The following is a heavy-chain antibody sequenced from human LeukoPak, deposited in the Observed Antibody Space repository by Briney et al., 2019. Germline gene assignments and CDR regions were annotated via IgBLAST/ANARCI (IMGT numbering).Heavy chain of an antibody. D-gene: IGHD2-2*01. CDR2: IYHSGST. J-gene: IGHJ4*02. V-gene: IGHV4-30-2*01. Sequence: NPPETLSLTCTVSGGSISSGGYYWSWIRQPPGKGLEWIGYIYHSGSTYYNPSLKSRVTISVDRSKNQFSPKLSSVTAADTAVYYCASYCSSTSCYLFDYWGQGTLVTVSS. CDR3: ASYCSSTSCYLFDY. CDR1: GGSISSGGYY.